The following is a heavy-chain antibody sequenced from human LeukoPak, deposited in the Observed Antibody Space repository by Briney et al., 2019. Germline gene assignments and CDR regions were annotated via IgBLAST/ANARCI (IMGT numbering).Heavy chain of an antibody. CDR3: ARQGGGFWYFDL. D-gene: IGHD6-25*01. J-gene: IGHJ2*01. Sequence: SETLSLTCTVSGGSISSYYWSWIRQPPGKGLEWIGYIYYSGSTNYNTSLKSRVTISVDTSKNQFSLKLSSVTAADTAVYYCARQGGGFWYFDLWGRGTLVTVSS. V-gene: IGHV4-59*08. CDR2: IYYSGST. CDR1: GGSISSYY.